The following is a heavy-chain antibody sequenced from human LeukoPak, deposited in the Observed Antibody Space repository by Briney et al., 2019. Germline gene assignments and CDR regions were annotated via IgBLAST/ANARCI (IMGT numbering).Heavy chain of an antibody. CDR3: ARALNYAHYFGKIDY. CDR2: IYYSGST. D-gene: IGHD4-11*01. V-gene: IGHV4-39*07. Sequence: SQTLSLTCTVSGGSISSSSYYWGWIRQPPGKGLEWIGSIYYSGSTYYNPSLKSRVTISVDTSKNQFSLKLSSVTAADTAVYYCARALNYAHYFGKIDYWGQGTLVTVSS. J-gene: IGHJ4*02. CDR1: GGSISSSSYY.